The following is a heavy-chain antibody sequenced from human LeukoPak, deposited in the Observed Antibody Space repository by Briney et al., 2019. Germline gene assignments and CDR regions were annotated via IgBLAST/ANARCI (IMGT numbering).Heavy chain of an antibody. CDR2: INPNSGGT. J-gene: IGHJ6*03. V-gene: IGHV1-2*02. Sequence: ASVKVSCKASGYTFTGYYMHWVRQAPGQGLEWMGWINPNSGGTNYAQKFQGRVTMTRDTSISTAYMELSRLRSDDTAVYYCARTFIPRAYYYHYMDVWGKGTTVTVSS. D-gene: IGHD2-21*01. CDR1: GYTFTGYY. CDR3: ARTFIPRAYYYHYMDV.